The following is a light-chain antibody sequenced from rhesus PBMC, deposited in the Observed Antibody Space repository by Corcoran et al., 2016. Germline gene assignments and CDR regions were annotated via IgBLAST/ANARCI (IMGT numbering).Light chain of an antibody. CDR3: CSYKSGNTYI. CDR1: SSDIGGYND. Sequence: QSALTQPPSVSKSLGQSVTISCTGTSSDIGGYNDVSWYQQHPGTAPRLLIYDVSKRPSGVSDRFSGPKSGNTASLTISGLQAEDGADYYCCSYKSGNTYIFGAGTRITVL. CDR2: DVS. J-gene: IGLJ1*01. V-gene: IGLV2S9*01.